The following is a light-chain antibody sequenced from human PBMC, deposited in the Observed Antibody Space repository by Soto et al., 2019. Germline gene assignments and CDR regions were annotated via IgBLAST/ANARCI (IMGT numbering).Light chain of an antibody. J-gene: IGKJ1*01. CDR3: QQDYSTPLT. Sequence: IVMTQSPESLAVSIGQRATFNWKYNPRALYSCNNKNYLAWYRQEPGQPPKVVICWASTLEAGVPDRFSGSGSGTDFTRIISSLHAEYLSVYYCQQDYSTPLTFGQGTKVDIK. CDR2: WAS. CDR1: PRALYSCNNKNY. V-gene: IGKV4-1*01.